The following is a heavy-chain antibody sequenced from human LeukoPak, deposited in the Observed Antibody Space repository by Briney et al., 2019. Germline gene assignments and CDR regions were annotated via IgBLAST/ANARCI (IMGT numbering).Heavy chain of an antibody. D-gene: IGHD3-22*01. CDR2: ISSSTNYM. Sequence: GGSLRLSCAASGFTFSSYSMTWVRQAPGKELEWVSSISSSTNYMYYADSVKGRFTIFRDNAKNSLYLQMNSLRAEDTAVYYCARDLYYDSSGYYFVYFDYWGQGTLVTVSS. J-gene: IGHJ4*02. V-gene: IGHV3-21*01. CDR1: GFTFSSYS. CDR3: ARDLYYDSSGYYFVYFDY.